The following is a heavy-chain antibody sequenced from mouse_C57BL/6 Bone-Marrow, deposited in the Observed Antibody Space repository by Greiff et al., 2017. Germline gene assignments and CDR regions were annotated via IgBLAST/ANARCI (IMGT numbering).Heavy chain of an antibody. Sequence: QVHVKQSGAELARPGASVKLSCKASGYTFTSYGISWVKQRTGQGLEWIGEIYPRSGNTYYNEKFKGKATLTADKSSSTAYMELRSLTSEDSAVYFCASALISHVRKGGYVDCGGQGATLTVSS. CDR1: GYTFTSYG. J-gene: IGHJ2*01. CDR3: ASALISHVRKGGYVDC. D-gene: IGHD1-2*01. V-gene: IGHV1-81*01. CDR2: IYPRSGNT.